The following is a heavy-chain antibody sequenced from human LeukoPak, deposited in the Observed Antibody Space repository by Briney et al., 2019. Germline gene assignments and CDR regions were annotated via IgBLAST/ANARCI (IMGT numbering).Heavy chain of an antibody. CDR2: ISSSSSSYI. Sequence: GGSLRLSCAASGFTFSSYSMNWVRQAPGKGLEWVSSISSSSSSYIYYADSVKGRFTISRDNAKNSLYLQMNSLRAEDTAVYYCARGPRGGGDCYSDWGQGTLVTVSS. V-gene: IGHV3-21*01. J-gene: IGHJ4*02. D-gene: IGHD2-21*02. CDR3: ARGPRGGGDCYSD. CDR1: GFTFSSYS.